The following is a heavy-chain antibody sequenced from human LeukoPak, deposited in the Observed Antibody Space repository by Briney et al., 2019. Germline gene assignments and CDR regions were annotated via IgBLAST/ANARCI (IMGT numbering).Heavy chain of an antibody. Sequence: GESLKISCKGSGYSFTSYWIGWVRQVPGKGLEWMGIIYPGDSDTRYSPSFQGQVTISADKSISTAYLQWSSLKASDTAMYYCAGHMVRGVTPGAFDIWGQGTMVTVSS. CDR2: IYPGDSDT. D-gene: IGHD3-10*01. V-gene: IGHV5-51*01. CDR3: AGHMVRGVTPGAFDI. J-gene: IGHJ3*02. CDR1: GYSFTSYW.